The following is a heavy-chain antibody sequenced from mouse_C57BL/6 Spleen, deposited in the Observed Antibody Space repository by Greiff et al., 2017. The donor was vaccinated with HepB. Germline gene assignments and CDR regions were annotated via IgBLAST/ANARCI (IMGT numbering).Heavy chain of an antibody. J-gene: IGHJ4*01. CDR3: ARPHYYGSSPYAMDY. CDR2: IYPGDGDT. D-gene: IGHD1-1*01. CDR1: GYAFSSSW. Sequence: VQLQQSGPELVKPGASVKISCKASGYAFSSSWMNWVKQRPGKGLEWIGRIYPGDGDTNYNGKFKGKATLTADKSSSTAYMQLSSRTSEDSAVYFCARPHYYGSSPYAMDYWGQGTSVTVSS. V-gene: IGHV1-82*01.